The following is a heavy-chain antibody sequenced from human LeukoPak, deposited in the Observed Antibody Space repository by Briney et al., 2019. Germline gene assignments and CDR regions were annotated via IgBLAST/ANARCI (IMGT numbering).Heavy chain of an antibody. Sequence: PGGSLRLSCAASGFTFSSYWMTWVRQAPGKGLEWVANINQDGSEKYYVDSVKGRFTISRDNAKNSLHLQMNSLRAEDAAVYYCARRYIATSAEDFDYWGQGTLVTVSS. J-gene: IGHJ4*02. CDR3: ARRYIATSAEDFDY. CDR2: INQDGSEK. D-gene: IGHD3-16*02. CDR1: GFTFSSYW. V-gene: IGHV3-7*01.